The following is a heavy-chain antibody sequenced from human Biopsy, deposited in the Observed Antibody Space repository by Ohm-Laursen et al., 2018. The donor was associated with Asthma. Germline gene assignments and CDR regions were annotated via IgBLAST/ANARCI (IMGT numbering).Heavy chain of an antibody. D-gene: IGHD3-22*01. V-gene: IGHV3-30*03. CDR3: ARQSGQEYGDSIPFDT. J-gene: IGHJ3*02. CDR2: VSSDGHNK. CDR1: GFVFSQCG. Sequence: SSLRLSCAASGFVFSQCGMRWVRQGPGKGLEWVALVSSDGHNKYYEDSVKGRFTISRDNSRNRLYLQINSLTVEDSAVYFCARQSGQEYGDSIPFDTWGQGTKVAVSS.